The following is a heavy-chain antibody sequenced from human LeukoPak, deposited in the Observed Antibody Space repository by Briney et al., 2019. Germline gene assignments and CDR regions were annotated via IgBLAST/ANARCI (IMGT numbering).Heavy chain of an antibody. V-gene: IGHV1-18*01. Sequence: ASVKVSCKASDYTFTNYGISWVRQAPGQGLEWMGWISAYHGNTNQAQKLQGRVTMTTDTSTRTAYMELRSLRSDDTAVYYCARDYYDSSGYYYVFAYWGQGTLVTVSS. J-gene: IGHJ4*02. D-gene: IGHD3-22*01. CDR2: ISAYHGNT. CDR1: DYTFTNYG. CDR3: ARDYYDSSGYYYVFAY.